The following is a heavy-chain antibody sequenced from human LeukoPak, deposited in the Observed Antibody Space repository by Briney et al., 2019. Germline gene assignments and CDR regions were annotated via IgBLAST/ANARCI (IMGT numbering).Heavy chain of an antibody. Sequence: PSETLSLTCTVSGGSVSSGSYYWSWIRQPPGKGLEWIGYIYYGGSTNYNPSLKSRVTISVDTSKNQFSLKLSSVTAADTAVYYCARGPPFDPWGQGTLVTVSS. CDR1: GGSVSSGSYY. CDR3: ARGPPFDP. V-gene: IGHV4-61*01. J-gene: IGHJ5*02. CDR2: IYYGGST.